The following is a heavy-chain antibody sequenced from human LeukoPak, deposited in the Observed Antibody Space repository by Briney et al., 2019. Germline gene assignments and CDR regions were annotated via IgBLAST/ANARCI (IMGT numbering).Heavy chain of an antibody. CDR1: GVTFSSYW. V-gene: IGHV3-74*01. CDR3: ARGLLGKYNWFDP. D-gene: IGHD2-15*01. J-gene: IGHJ5*02. CDR2: INSDGSST. Sequence: GGSLRLSCAASGVTFSSYWMHWVRQAPGKGLVWVSRINSDGSSTSYADSVKGRFTISRDNAKNTLYLQMNSLRAEDTAVYYCARGLLGKYNWFDPWGQGTLVTVSS.